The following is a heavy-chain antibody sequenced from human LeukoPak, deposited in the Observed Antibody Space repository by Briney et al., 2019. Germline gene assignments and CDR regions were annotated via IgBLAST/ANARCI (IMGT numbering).Heavy chain of an antibody. V-gene: IGHV4-59*08. CDR1: GGSISSYY. D-gene: IGHD2/OR15-2a*01. J-gene: IGHJ3*02. CDR3: ASSIAEDAFDI. Sequence: SETLSLTCTVSGGSISSYYWSWIRQPPGKGLEWIGYIYYSGSTNYNPSLKSRVTISVDTSKNQFPLKLSSVTAADTAVYYCASSIAEDAFDIWGQGTMVTVSS. CDR2: IYYSGST.